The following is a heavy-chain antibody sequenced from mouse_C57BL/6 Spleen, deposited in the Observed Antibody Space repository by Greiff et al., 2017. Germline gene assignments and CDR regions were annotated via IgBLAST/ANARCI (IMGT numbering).Heavy chain of an antibody. Sequence: QVQLKQSGPELVKPGASVKISCKASGYAFSSSWMNWVKQRPGKGLEWIGRIYPGDGDTNYNGKFKGKATLTAYKSSSTAYMQLSSLTSEDSAVYFCARSSTGAMDYWGQGTSVTVSS. CDR3: ARSSTGAMDY. V-gene: IGHV1-82*01. CDR2: IYPGDGDT. D-gene: IGHD5-1*01. J-gene: IGHJ4*01. CDR1: GYAFSSSW.